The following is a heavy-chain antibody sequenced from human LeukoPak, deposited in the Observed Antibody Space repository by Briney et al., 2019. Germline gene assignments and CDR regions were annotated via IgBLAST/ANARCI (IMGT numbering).Heavy chain of an antibody. Sequence: GGSLRPSCAASGFTFSSYAMHWVRQAPGKGLEWVAVISYDGSNKYYADSVKGRFTISRDNSKNTLYLQMNSLRAEDTAVYYCAREGLWSGHLGAFDIWGQGTMVTVSS. CDR1: GFTFSSYA. V-gene: IGHV3-30-3*01. J-gene: IGHJ3*02. D-gene: IGHD3-3*01. CDR3: AREGLWSGHLGAFDI. CDR2: ISYDGSNK.